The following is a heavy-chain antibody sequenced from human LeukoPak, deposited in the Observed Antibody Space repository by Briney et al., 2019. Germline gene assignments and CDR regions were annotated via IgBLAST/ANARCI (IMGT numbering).Heavy chain of an antibody. Sequence: ASVKVSCKASGGTFSSYAISWVRQAPGQGLEWIGGIIPIFGTANYAQKFQGRVTITADESTSTAYMELSSLRSEGTAVYYCARVYSSSKRLGWFDPWGQGTLVTVSS. CDR1: GGTFSSYA. CDR2: IIPIFGTA. V-gene: IGHV1-69*13. CDR3: ARVYSSSKRLGWFDP. J-gene: IGHJ5*02. D-gene: IGHD6-13*01.